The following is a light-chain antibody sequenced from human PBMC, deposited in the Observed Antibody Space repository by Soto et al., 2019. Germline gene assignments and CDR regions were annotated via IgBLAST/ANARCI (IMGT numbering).Light chain of an antibody. V-gene: IGLV2-14*01. CDR2: DVS. Sequence: ASVSGSPGQSITISCTGTSSDVGGYNYVSWYQQHPGKAPKLMIYDVSNRPSGVSNRFSGSKSGNTASLTISGLQAEDEADYYCSSYTSSRTYVFGTGTKVTVL. CDR1: SSDVGGYNY. CDR3: SSYTSSRTYV. J-gene: IGLJ1*01.